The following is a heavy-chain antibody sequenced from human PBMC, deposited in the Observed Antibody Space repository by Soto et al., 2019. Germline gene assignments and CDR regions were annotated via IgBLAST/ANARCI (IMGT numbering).Heavy chain of an antibody. CDR2: FDPEDGET. CDR3: ATDTRGYSNYYSGMDV. CDR1: GYTLTELS. Sequence: GASVKVSCKVSGYTLTELSMHWVRQAPGKGLEWMGGFDPEDGETIYAQKFQGRVTMTEDTSTDTAYMELSSLRSEDTAVYYCATDTRGYSNYYSGMDVWGQGTTVTVSS. V-gene: IGHV1-24*01. J-gene: IGHJ6*02. D-gene: IGHD5-18*01.